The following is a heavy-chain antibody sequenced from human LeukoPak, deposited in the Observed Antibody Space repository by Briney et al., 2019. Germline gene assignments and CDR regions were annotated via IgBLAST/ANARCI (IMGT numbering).Heavy chain of an antibody. V-gene: IGHV3-21*01. Sequence: GGSLRLSCAASGFTFSSYEMNWVRQAPGKGLQWVSSISSGGTYIYYADSVKGRFAISRDNAKNLVYLEMNSLRAEDTAVYYCARDASAWYPPFDYWGQGTLVTVSS. CDR3: ARDASAWYPPFDY. D-gene: IGHD6-19*01. CDR1: GFTFSSYE. J-gene: IGHJ4*02. CDR2: ISSGGTYI.